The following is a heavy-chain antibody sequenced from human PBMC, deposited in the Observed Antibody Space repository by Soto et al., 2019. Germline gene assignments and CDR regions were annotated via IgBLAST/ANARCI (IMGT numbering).Heavy chain of an antibody. D-gene: IGHD5-12*01. J-gene: IGHJ6*02. CDR3: ATTVDIVATLDGMDV. CDR1: GYTLTELS. Sequence: ASVKVSCKVSGYTLTELSMHWVRQAPGKGLEWMGGFDPEDGETIYAQKFQGRVTMTEDTSTDTAYMELSSLRSEDTAVYYCATTVDIVATLDGMDVWGQRTTVTVSS. CDR2: FDPEDGET. V-gene: IGHV1-24*01.